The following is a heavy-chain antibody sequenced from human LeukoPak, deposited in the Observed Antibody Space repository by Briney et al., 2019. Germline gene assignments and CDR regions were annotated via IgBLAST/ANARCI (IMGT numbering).Heavy chain of an antibody. CDR2: INIGGDSP. J-gene: IGHJ4*02. CDR3: VKDRVGNSYLFDS. V-gene: IGHV3-23*01. CDR1: GFTFTSYT. Sequence: GGSLRLSCATSGFTFTSYTMTWVRQGPGKGLEWVSSINIGGDSPYYSDIVRGRFTISRDNSKNTLYLQMDSLRVDDTALYFCVKDRVGNSYLFDSWGQGTLVTVSS. D-gene: IGHD6-6*01.